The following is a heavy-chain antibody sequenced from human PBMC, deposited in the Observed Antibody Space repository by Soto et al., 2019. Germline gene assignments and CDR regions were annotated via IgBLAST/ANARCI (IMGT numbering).Heavy chain of an antibody. Sequence: PSETLSLTCTVSGGSISTGGYCWSWIRQPPGKGLEWIGYIYYSGSTNYNPSLKSRVTISVDTSKNQFSLKLSSVTAADTAVYYCARRPGSWFDPWGEGTLVTVSS. V-gene: IGHV4-61*08. J-gene: IGHJ5*02. CDR3: ARRPGSWFDP. CDR2: IYYSGST. D-gene: IGHD3-10*01. CDR1: GGSISTGGYC.